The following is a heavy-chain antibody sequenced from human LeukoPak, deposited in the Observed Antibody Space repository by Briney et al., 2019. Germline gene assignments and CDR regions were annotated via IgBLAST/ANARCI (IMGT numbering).Heavy chain of an antibody. D-gene: IGHD3-9*01. CDR3: ARRDILTGYRDAFDI. CDR1: GYSFTSYW. V-gene: IGHV5-51*01. Sequence: GESLKISCKGSGYSFTSYWIGWVRQMPGKGLEWMGIIYPGDSDTRYSPSFQGQVTISADKSISTAYLQWSSLKASDTAMHYCARRDILTGYRDAFDIWGQGTMVTVSS. J-gene: IGHJ3*02. CDR2: IYPGDSDT.